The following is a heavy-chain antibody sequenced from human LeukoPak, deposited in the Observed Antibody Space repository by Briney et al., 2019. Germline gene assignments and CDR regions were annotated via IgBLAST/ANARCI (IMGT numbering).Heavy chain of an antibody. CDR2: ISSSGSTI. Sequence: GGSLRLSCAASGLTFSSYEMNCVRQAPGKGLEWVSYISSSGSTIYYADSVKGRFTISRDNAKNSLYLQMNSLRAEDTAVYYGARGCDYYDTSGYYSNDYWGQGTLVTVSS. J-gene: IGHJ4*02. CDR1: GLTFSSYE. CDR3: ARGCDYYDTSGYYSNDY. V-gene: IGHV3-48*03. D-gene: IGHD3-22*01.